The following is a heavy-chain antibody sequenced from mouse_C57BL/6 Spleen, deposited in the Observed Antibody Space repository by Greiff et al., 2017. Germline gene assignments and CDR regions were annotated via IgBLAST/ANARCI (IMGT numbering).Heavy chain of an antibody. CDR3: ARSLLLRIDY. V-gene: IGHV1-82*01. CDR2: IYPGDGDT. J-gene: IGHJ2*01. CDR1: GYAFSSSW. Sequence: QVHVKQSGPELVKPGASVKISCKASGYAFSSSWMNWVKQRPGKGLEWIGRIYPGDGDTNYNGKFKGKATLTADKSSSTAYMQLSSLTSEDSAVYFCARSLLLRIDYWGQGTTLTVSS. D-gene: IGHD1-1*01.